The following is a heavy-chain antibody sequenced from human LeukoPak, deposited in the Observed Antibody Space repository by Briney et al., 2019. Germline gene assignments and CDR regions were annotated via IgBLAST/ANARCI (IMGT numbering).Heavy chain of an antibody. D-gene: IGHD5-24*01. V-gene: IGHV3-64*04. CDR2: ISRNGGST. J-gene: IGHJ4*02. CDR1: GFTFSSYA. CDR3: ARDKAHGLDH. Sequence: GGSLRLSCSTSGFTFSSYAMHWVRQAPGKGLEDVSVISRNGGSTYYADSVKGRFTISRDNAKNTLYLQMNSLRPEDTAVYFCARDKAHGLDHWGQGSLVTVSS.